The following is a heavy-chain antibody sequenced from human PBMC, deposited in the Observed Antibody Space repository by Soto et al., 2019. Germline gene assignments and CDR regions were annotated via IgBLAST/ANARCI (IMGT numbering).Heavy chain of an antibody. CDR2: ISGYNGDT. D-gene: IGHD6-19*01. CDR1: GYTFTNYG. Sequence: RLEQSGAEVKKPGASVKVSCRASGYTFTNYGITWVRQAPGQELEWMGWISGYNGDTKYSQKFQGRVTMTKETSTSTVYMELRSLRSDDTAMFYCARDQSSGWYGKESGLDGWGQGTTVTVSS. V-gene: IGHV1-18*01. J-gene: IGHJ6*02. CDR3: ARDQSSGWYGKESGLDG.